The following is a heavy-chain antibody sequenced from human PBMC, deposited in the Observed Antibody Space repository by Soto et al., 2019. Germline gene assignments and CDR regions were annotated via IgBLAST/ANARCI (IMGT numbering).Heavy chain of an antibody. CDR1: GGSISSSSHC. Sequence: PSETLSLTCTVSGGSISSSSHCWGWIRQPPGKGLEWIGSIYYSGSTYYNPSLKSRVNISVDTSKNQFSLKLSSVTAAYTAVYYCARQPVGGTYGMDVWGQGTTVTVSS. CDR2: IYYSGST. D-gene: IGHD2-15*01. J-gene: IGHJ6*02. CDR3: ARQPVGGTYGMDV. V-gene: IGHV4-39*01.